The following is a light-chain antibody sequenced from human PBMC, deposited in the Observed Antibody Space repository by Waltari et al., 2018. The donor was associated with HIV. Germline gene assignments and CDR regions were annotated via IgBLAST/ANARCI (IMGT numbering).Light chain of an antibody. CDR2: RTI. CDR1: SPNIGSNS. J-gene: IGLJ3*02. V-gene: IGLV1-44*01. Sequence: QSVLTQQPSTSETPGQRVTISCSGSSPNIGSNSVDWYQQVPGTAPKPVIHRTIQRPSGVPDRFSGSKSGTSASLAISGLQSEDEATYYCATLDDSLNGWVFGGGTKLTAL. CDR3: ATLDDSLNGWV.